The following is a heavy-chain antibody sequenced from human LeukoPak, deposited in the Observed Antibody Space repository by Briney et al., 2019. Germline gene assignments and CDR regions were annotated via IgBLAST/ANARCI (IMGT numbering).Heavy chain of an antibody. D-gene: IGHD6-13*01. CDR2: ISSSSSTI. CDR1: GFTFSSYS. Sequence: GGSLRLSCAASGFTFSSYSTNWVRQAPGKGLEWVSYISSSSSTIYYADSVKGRFTISRDNAKNSLYLQMNSLRDEDTAVYYCASGMYSSSWSDAFDIWGQGTMVTVSS. J-gene: IGHJ3*02. CDR3: ASGMYSSSWSDAFDI. V-gene: IGHV3-48*02.